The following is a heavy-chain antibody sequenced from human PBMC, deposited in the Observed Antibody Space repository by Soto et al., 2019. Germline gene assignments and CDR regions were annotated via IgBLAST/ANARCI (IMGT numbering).Heavy chain of an antibody. J-gene: IGHJ5*01. Sequence: KIPRTSSGHKCTRHWFGWISQIHGKGLEWMGIIYPGDSDTRYSPSFQGQVTISADKSISTAYLQWSSLKASDTAMYYCARNPSYSDFWSGPTYFRSGLGIWAQEPMRSLYSW. CDR3: ARNPSYSDFWSGPTYFRSGLGIWAQEPMRSLYS. D-gene: IGHD3-3*01. CDR2: IYPGDSDT. CDR1: GHKCTRHW. V-gene: IGHV5-51*01.